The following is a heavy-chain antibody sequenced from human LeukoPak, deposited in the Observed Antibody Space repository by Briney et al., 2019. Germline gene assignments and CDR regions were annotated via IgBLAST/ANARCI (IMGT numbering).Heavy chain of an antibody. D-gene: IGHD1-26*01. J-gene: IGHJ4*02. CDR3: ARHGGSYTFDF. CDR1: GGSISSYY. V-gene: IGHV4-59*01. CDR2: MYDSGST. Sequence: SETLSLTCTVSGGSISSYYWSWIRQPPGKGLELIGYMYDSGSTNYNPSLKSRVTISVDTSKNQFSLRLSSVTAANTAVYYCARHGGSYTFDFWGQGVLVTVSS.